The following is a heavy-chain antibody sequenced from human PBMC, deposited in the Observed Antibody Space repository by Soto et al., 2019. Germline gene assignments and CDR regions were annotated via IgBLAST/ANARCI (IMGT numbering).Heavy chain of an antibody. CDR1: GYTFTSYY. CDR2: INPSGGST. CDR3: ARDGATVTPFGPYNWFDP. Sequence: GASVKVSCKASGYTFTSYYIHWVRQAPGQGLEWMGIINPSGGSTSYAQKFQGRVTMTRDTSTSTVYMELSSLRSEDTAVYYCARDGATVTPFGPYNWFDPWGQGTLVTVSS. V-gene: IGHV1-46*01. J-gene: IGHJ5*02. D-gene: IGHD4-4*01.